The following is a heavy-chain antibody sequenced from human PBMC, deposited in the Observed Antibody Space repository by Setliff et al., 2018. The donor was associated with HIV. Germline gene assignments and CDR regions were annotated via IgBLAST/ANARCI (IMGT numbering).Heavy chain of an antibody. J-gene: IGHJ6*03. CDR1: GYIFTNYY. V-gene: IGHV1-46*01. D-gene: IGHD2-2*01. CDR2: INPSGDAT. Sequence: GASLKVSCKASGYIFTNYYMHWVRQAPGQGLEWMGIINPSGDATTYAQKFQGRVIMTRDTSTNTLYMELSNLRSDDTAVYYCARAGCSSTSCYSLGYYYMDVWGKGTTVTVSS. CDR3: ARAGCSSTSCYSLGYYYMDV.